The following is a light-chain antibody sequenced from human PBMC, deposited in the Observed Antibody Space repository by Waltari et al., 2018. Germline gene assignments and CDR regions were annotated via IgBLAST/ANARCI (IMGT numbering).Light chain of an antibody. Sequence: QSALTQPASVSGSPGQSITISCTGTSSDVGCYHHFSWDQHHPGKAPKLMIFEVTDRPPGVSIPFSGSKSGNPASLPISGLQAEDEADYYCSSYTTSNTWVFGGGTKVTVL. J-gene: IGLJ3*02. CDR3: SSYTTSNTWV. CDR1: SSDVGCYHH. CDR2: EVT. V-gene: IGLV2-14*01.